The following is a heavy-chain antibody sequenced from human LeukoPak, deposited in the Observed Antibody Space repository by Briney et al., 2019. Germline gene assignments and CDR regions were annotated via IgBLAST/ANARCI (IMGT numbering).Heavy chain of an antibody. J-gene: IGHJ4*02. CDR2: ISGSGGST. D-gene: IGHD3-10*01. CDR3: AKDRKMVRGEDY. CDR1: GFTFSSYA. V-gene: IGHV3-23*01. Sequence: PGGSLRLSCAASGFTFSSYAMSWVRQAPGKGLEWVSAISGSGGSTYYADSVKGRFTISRDNSKNTLYLQMNSLRAEDTAVYCCAKDRKMVRGEDYWGQGTLVTVSS.